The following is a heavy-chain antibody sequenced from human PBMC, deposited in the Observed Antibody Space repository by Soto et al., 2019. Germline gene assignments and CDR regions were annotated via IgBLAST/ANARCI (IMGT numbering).Heavy chain of an antibody. CDR1: GYTFTSYD. CDR2: MNPNSGNT. D-gene: IGHD2-15*01. V-gene: IGHV1-8*01. Sequence: GASVKVSCKASGYTFTSYDINWVRQATGQGLEWMGWMNPNSGNTGYAQKYKGRVTMTRNTSISTANMEMSSLRSEDTAVFYCAGAIGYCSCGSCSPRHLNYYYYMDVWGKGTTVTVSS. J-gene: IGHJ6*03. CDR3: AGAIGYCSCGSCSPRHLNYYYYMDV.